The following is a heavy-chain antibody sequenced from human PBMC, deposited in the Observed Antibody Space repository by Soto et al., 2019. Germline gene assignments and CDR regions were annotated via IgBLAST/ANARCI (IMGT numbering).Heavy chain of an antibody. V-gene: IGHV3-11*01. CDR1: GFTFSDYY. Sequence: PVGSLRLSCAASGFTFSDYYMTWLRQAPGKGLEWVSYISSSGTGIYYPDSVKVRVTISRDNAKNSLYLQMSSLRAEDTAVYYCARAYSDAFDIWGQGTMVTV. CDR3: ARAYSDAFDI. D-gene: IGHD2-15*01. J-gene: IGHJ3*02. CDR2: ISSSGTGI.